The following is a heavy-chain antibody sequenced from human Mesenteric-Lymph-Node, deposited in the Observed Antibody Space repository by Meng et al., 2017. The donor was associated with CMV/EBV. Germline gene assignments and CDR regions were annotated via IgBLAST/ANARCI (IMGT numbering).Heavy chain of an antibody. CDR2: ISSSSSFM. D-gene: IGHD3-3*01. V-gene: IGHV3-21*01. J-gene: IGHJ6*02. CDR3: ARDFWSGYGHFYYYYGIDV. CDR1: GFSFSSYS. Sequence: GESLKISCAASGFSFSSYSMHWVRQAPGKGLEWVSSISSSSSFMYYADSVRGRFTISRDNAKNSLYLQMNSLSAEDTAVYYCARDFWSGYGHFYYYYGIDVWGQGTTVTVSS.